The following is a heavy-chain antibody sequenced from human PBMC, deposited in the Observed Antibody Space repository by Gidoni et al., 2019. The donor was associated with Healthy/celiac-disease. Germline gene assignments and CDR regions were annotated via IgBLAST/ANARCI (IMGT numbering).Heavy chain of an antibody. CDR2: ISYDGSNK. D-gene: IGHD3-10*01. CDR3: ARARLSSTTYYFDY. V-gene: IGHV3-30-3*01. J-gene: IGHJ4*02. Sequence: QVQLVESGGGVVQPGRSLRLSCAASGFTFSSYAMHWVRQAPGKGLEWVAVISYDGSNKYYADSVKGRFTISRDNSKNTLYLQMNSLRAEDTAVYYCARARLSSTTYYFDYWGQGTLVTVSS. CDR1: GFTFSSYA.